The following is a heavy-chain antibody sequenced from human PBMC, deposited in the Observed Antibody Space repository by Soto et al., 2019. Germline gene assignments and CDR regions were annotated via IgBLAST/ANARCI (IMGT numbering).Heavy chain of an antibody. J-gene: IGHJ6*02. CDR2: INPNSGGR. CDR1: GYTFTRCY. Sequence: AAVKVSCKASGYTFTRCYMHWVRQAPGQGLEGMGWINPNSGGRNYAQKFQGRVTMTRDTSISTAYMELSTLRSDDTAVYYCATGEGLTIFGGGISDGIDVWGQGTRVTVSS. CDR3: ATGEGLTIFGGGISDGIDV. D-gene: IGHD3-3*01. V-gene: IGHV1-2*02.